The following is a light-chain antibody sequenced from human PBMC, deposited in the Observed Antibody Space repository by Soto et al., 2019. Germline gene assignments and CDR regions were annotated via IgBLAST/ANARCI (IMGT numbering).Light chain of an antibody. Sequence: DIQMTQSPTSLSAAVGDRVTITCRASQDIRNFVAWYQQKPGKAPKLLIYGASTLQSGVPSRFSGSGSGTDFTLTINSLQPEDVATYSCQKYSSVPVFGPGTKVEIK. CDR2: GAS. CDR1: QDIRNF. CDR3: QKYSSVPV. J-gene: IGKJ3*01. V-gene: IGKV1-27*01.